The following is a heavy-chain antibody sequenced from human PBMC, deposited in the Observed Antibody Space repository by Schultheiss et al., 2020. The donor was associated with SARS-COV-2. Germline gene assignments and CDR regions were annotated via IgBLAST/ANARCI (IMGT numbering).Heavy chain of an antibody. CDR2: ISYDGSNK. D-gene: IGHD5-12*01. CDR3: AKGAGYDEYPLDV. CDR1: GFTFSSYA. V-gene: IGHV3-30*18. Sequence: GESLKISCAASGFTFSSYAMSWVRQAPGKGLEWVAVISYDGSNKYYADSVKGRFTISRDNSKNTLYLQMNSLRAEDTAVYYCAKGAGYDEYPLDVWGQGTTVTVSS. J-gene: IGHJ6*02.